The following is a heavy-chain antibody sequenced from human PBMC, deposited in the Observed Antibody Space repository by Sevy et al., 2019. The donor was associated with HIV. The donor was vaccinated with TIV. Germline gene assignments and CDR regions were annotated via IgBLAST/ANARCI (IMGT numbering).Heavy chain of an antibody. CDR1: GYTLTSYY. D-gene: IGHD6-13*01. V-gene: IGHV1-2*06. CDR3: ARGTTAAGFDY. J-gene: IGHJ4*02. Sequence: ASVKVSCKASGYTLTSYYMHWVRQAPGQGLEWMGRINPNSGGTNYAQKFQGRVTMTRDTSISTAYMELSRLRSDDTAVYYCARGTTAAGFDYWGQGALVTVSS. CDR2: INPNSGGT.